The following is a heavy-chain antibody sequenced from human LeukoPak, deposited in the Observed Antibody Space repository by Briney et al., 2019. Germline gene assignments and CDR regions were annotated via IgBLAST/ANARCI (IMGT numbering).Heavy chain of an antibody. J-gene: IGHJ3*02. V-gene: IGHV4-59*01. D-gene: IGHD3-10*01. CDR1: GGSISSYY. Sequence: PSETLSLTCTVSGGSISSYYWSWIRQPLGKGLEWIGYIYYSGSTNYNPSLKSRVTISVDTSKNQFSLKLSSVTAADTAVYYCARGDGFAFDIWGQGTMVTVSS. CDR2: IYYSGST. CDR3: ARGDGFAFDI.